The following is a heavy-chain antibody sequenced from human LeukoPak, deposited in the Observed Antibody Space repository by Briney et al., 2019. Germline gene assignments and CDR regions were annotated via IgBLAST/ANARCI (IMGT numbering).Heavy chain of an antibody. J-gene: IGHJ4*02. Sequence: PSQTLSLTCTVSGGSISSGGYYWSWIRQPPGKGLEWIGYIYHSGSTYYNPSLKSRVTISVDTSKNQFSLKLSSVTAADTAVYYCARDGLYDILTGYSTSIKRFDYWGQGTLVTVSS. CDR2: IYHSGST. CDR3: ARDGLYDILTGYSTSIKRFDY. V-gene: IGHV4-30-2*05. D-gene: IGHD3-9*01. CDR1: GGSISSGGYY.